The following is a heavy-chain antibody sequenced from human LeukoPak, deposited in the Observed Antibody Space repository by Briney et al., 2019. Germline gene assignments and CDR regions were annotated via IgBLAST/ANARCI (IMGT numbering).Heavy chain of an antibody. CDR1: GGSFSGYY. V-gene: IGHV4-34*01. J-gene: IGHJ4*02. CDR3: ARRYSSGWYYFDY. D-gene: IGHD6-19*01. Sequence: SETLSLTCAVYGGSFSGYYWSWIRQSPEKGLEWIGEINHRGSTNYNPSLKSRVTISVDTSKNQFSLKMNSATAADTAVYYCARRYSSGWYYFDYWGQGTLVTVSS. CDR2: INHRGST.